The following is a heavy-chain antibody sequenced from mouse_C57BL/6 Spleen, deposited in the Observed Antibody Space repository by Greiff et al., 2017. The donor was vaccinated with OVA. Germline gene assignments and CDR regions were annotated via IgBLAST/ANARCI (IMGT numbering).Heavy chain of an antibody. Sequence: VQLQQSGPELVKPGASVKISCKASGYTFTDYYMNWVKQSHGKSLEWIGDINPNNGGTSYNQKFKGKATLTVDKSSSTAYMELRSLTSEDSAVYYCASLGWYYAMDYWGQGTSVTVSS. J-gene: IGHJ4*01. CDR1: GYTFTDYY. D-gene: IGHD4-1*01. CDR3: ASLGWYYAMDY. CDR2: INPNNGGT. V-gene: IGHV1-26*01.